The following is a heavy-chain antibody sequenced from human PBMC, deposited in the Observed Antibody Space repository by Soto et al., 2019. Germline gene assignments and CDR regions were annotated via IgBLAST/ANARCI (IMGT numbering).Heavy chain of an antibody. CDR3: ARGRYTDAFDI. D-gene: IGHD1-20*01. Sequence: SETLSLTCTFSGGSIRSYFWTWFRHPPGKGLEWIGSIYYSGSTNYNPSLKSRVTISVDTSKNQFSLKLSSLTAADRAVYFCARGRYTDAFDIWGQGTMVTVSS. CDR2: IYYSGST. V-gene: IGHV4-59*01. CDR1: GGSIRSYF. J-gene: IGHJ3*02.